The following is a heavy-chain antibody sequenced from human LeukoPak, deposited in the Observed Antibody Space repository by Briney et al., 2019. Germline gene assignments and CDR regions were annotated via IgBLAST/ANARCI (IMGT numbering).Heavy chain of an antibody. Sequence: TLSLTCSVSGGSISRSDHYWSWIRQPPGKALEWLALIYWDDDKRYSPSLKSRLTITKDTSKNQVVLTMTNMDPVDTATYYCAHRLEDKLGAFDIWGQGTMVTVSS. V-gene: IGHV2-5*08. CDR1: GGSISRSDHY. CDR3: AHRLEDKLGAFDI. D-gene: IGHD2-15*01. CDR2: IYWDDDK. J-gene: IGHJ3*02.